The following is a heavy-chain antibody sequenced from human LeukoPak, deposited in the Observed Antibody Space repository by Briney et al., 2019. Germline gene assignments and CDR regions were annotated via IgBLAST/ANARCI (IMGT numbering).Heavy chain of an antibody. D-gene: IGHD3-10*01. CDR1: GFTFSSYA. V-gene: IGHV3-23*01. CDR3: AKAYFAMVRGPFDY. Sequence: GGSLRLSCAASGFTFSSYAMSWVRQAPGKRLEWVSAISGSGGSTYYADSVKGRFTISRDNSKNTLYLQMNSLRAEDTAVYYCAKAYFAMVRGPFDYWGQGTLVTVSS. J-gene: IGHJ4*02. CDR2: ISGSGGST.